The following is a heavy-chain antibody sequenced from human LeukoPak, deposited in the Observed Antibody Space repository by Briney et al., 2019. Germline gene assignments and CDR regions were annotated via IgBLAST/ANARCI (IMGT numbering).Heavy chain of an antibody. CDR3: ARSRDFDWFTDY. Sequence: SETLSLTCTVSGGSISPYFWNWLRQPPGKGLEWMGYISYTGSTSYNPSLKSRVTISLDTSKNQFSLKLTSVTAADSAVYYCARSRDFDWFTDYWGQGTLVTVSS. D-gene: IGHD3-9*01. V-gene: IGHV4-59*01. J-gene: IGHJ4*02. CDR1: GGSISPYF. CDR2: ISYTGST.